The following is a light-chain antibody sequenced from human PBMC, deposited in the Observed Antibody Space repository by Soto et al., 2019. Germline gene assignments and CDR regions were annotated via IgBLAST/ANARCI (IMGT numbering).Light chain of an antibody. Sequence: EIVVTQSPATLSLSPGEGATLSCMASQSLSGDLVWYQQKPCQAPRLLIYDASNRATGIPDRFSGSGSGTDFTLTISSLEPGDFAVYYCQQRSTWPYTFGPGTRV. CDR3: QQRSTWPYT. J-gene: IGKJ3*01. V-gene: IGKV3-11*01. CDR1: QSLSGD. CDR2: DAS.